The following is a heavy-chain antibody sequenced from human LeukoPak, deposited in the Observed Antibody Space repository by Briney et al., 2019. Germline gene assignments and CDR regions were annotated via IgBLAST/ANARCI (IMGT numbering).Heavy chain of an antibody. D-gene: IGHD3-10*01. J-gene: IGHJ3*02. CDR3: TRVDSYGSGSYSSSYAFDI. CDR2: IYYSGST. CDR1: GGSISSSSYY. Sequence: SETLSLTCTVSGGSISSSSYYWGWIRQPPGKGLEWIGSIYYSGSTYYNPSLKSRVTISVDTSKNQFSLKLSSVTAADTAVYYCTRVDSYGSGSYSSSYAFDIWGQGTMVTVSS. V-gene: IGHV4-39*07.